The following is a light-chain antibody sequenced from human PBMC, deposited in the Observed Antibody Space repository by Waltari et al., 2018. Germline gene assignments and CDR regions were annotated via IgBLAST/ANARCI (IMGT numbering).Light chain of an antibody. CDR3: TSYTSRHSLV. V-gene: IGLV2-14*03. Sequence: QSALPQPASVSGSPGQSITIPCTGTSRDVGDYDWVSWYQQHPGKAPKVVIFDVSYRPSGVSNRFSGSKSGNTASLTISGLQAEDEADYYCTSYTSRHSLVFGTGTKVTVL. CDR1: SRDVGDYDW. CDR2: DVS. J-gene: IGLJ1*01.